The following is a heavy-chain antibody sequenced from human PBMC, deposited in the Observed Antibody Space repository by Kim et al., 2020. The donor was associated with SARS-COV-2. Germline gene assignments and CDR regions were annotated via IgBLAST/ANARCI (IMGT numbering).Heavy chain of an antibody. Sequence: SETLSLTCTVSGGSISSSSYYWGWIRQPPGKGLEWIGSIYYSGSTYYNPSLKSRVTISVDTSKNQFSLKLSSVTAADTAVYYCARHCLGYYYDSSGYYSGWFDPWGQGTLVTVSS. J-gene: IGHJ5*02. D-gene: IGHD3-22*01. CDR3: ARHCLGYYYDSSGYYSGWFDP. CDR1: GGSISSSSYY. V-gene: IGHV4-39*01. CDR2: IYYSGST.